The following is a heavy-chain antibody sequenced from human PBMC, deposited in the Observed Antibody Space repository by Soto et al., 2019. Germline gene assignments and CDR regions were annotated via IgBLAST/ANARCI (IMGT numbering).Heavy chain of an antibody. J-gene: IGHJ3*01. CDR1: GYTFTTYY. Sequence: QVQLVQSGAEVKKPGASVKVSCKASGYTFTTYYMHWVRQAPGQGLEWMGIINPSGGSTSYTEKFQGRVTVTRDTSTSTVYMELSSLRSEDTALYYCARGSAGAYSGLHFWGQGTMVTVSS. D-gene: IGHD2-15*01. V-gene: IGHV1-46*03. CDR2: INPSGGST. CDR3: ARGSAGAYSGLHF.